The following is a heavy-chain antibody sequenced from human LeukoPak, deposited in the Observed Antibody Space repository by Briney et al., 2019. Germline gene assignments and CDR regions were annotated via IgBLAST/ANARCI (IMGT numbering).Heavy chain of an antibody. V-gene: IGHV4-61*02. J-gene: IGHJ4*02. CDR1: GGSISSSNYY. CDR3: ARDRYYYDSSGYYRFDY. Sequence: SETLSLTCSVSGGSISSSNYYWSWIRQPAGKGLEWIGRIYTSESTNDNPSLKSRVTMSVDTSKNQFSLKLRSVTAADTAVYYCARDRYYYDSSGYYRFDYWGQGTLVTVSS. CDR2: IYTSEST. D-gene: IGHD3-22*01.